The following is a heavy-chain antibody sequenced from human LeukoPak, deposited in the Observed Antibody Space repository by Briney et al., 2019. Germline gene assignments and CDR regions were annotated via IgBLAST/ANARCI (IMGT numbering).Heavy chain of an antibody. J-gene: IGHJ3*02. CDR2: IRSRSYSETT. Sequence: GGSLTLSCTLSGFTLGDCAMGWVRHSPGRGGEGVGFIRSRSYSETTDYAASVKGRFTISRDGSGSIAYLQLKSLKHEDTAVYYCTRDGVILTYGFGMLGAFDIWGQGTMVTVSS. CDR1: GFTLGDCA. V-gene: IGHV3-49*04. D-gene: IGHD3-10*01. CDR3: TRDGVILTYGFGMLGAFDI.